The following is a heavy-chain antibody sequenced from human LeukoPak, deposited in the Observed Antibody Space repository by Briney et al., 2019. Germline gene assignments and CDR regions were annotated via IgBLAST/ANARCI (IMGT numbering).Heavy chain of an antibody. J-gene: IGHJ4*02. CDR2: IIPIFGTA. CDR1: GGTFSSYA. CDR3: ARDERLPAAMDY. Sequence: SSVKVSCKASGGTFSSYAISWVRQAPGQGLEWMGGIIPIFGTANYAQKFQGRVTITAEESTSTAYMELSSPRSEDTAVYYCARDERLPAAMDYWGQGTLVTVSS. D-gene: IGHD2-2*01. V-gene: IGHV1-69*01.